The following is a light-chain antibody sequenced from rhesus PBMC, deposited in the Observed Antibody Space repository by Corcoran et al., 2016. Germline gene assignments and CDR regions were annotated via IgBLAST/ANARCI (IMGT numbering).Light chain of an antibody. CDR3: QHSYGTPLT. CDR1: ENVNNY. CDR2: KAS. J-gene: IGKJ4*01. Sequence: DIQMTQSPSSLSASVGDRVTITCRASENVNNYLHWYQQNPGKAPKILIYKASTLQSGVPSRFSGSGSRTDFTRTIRSLQPEDFATYYCQHSYGTPLTFGGGTKVELK. V-gene: IGKV1-74*01.